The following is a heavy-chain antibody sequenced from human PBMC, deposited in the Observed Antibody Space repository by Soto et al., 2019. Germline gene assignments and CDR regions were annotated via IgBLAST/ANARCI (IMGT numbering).Heavy chain of an antibody. CDR3: AKETLGYCSSGSCRIDY. CDR2: ISGGGDNT. Sequence: EVQLSESGGGLVQPGGSLRLSCAASGFTFSSYAMSWVRQAPGKGLEWVSTISGGGDNTYYADSVRGRFTISRDNSKNTLYLQMNSLRAEDTAVYYCAKETLGYCSSGSCRIDYWGQGTPVTVSS. J-gene: IGHJ4*02. D-gene: IGHD2-15*01. V-gene: IGHV3-23*01. CDR1: GFTFSSYA.